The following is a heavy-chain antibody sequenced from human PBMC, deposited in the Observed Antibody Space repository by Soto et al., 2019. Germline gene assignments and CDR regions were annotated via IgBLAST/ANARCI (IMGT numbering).Heavy chain of an antibody. V-gene: IGHV4-39*01. J-gene: IGHJ6*02. D-gene: IGHD3-3*01. CDR1: GGSISSSSYY. CDR3: ARQGGGYDFWSGYLRFYYYGMDV. CDR2: IYYSGST. Sequence: TLSLTCTVSGGSISSSSYYWGWIRQPPGKGLEWIGSIYYSGSTYYNPSLKSRVTISVDTSKNQFSLKLSSVTAADTAVYYCARQGGGYDFWSGYLRFYYYGMDVWGQGTTVTVSS.